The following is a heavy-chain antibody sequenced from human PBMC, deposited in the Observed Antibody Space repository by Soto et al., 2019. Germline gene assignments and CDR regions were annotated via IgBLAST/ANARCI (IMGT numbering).Heavy chain of an antibody. J-gene: IGHJ3*02. CDR3: GRGAYSNCGSAFDI. D-gene: IGHD4-4*01. Sequence: GGSLRLSCAASGFTFSSYSMNWVRQAPGKGLEWVSYISSSSSTIYYADSVKGRFTISRDNAKNSLYLQMNSLRDEDTAVYYCGRGAYSNCGSAFDIWGQGTMVTVSS. V-gene: IGHV3-48*02. CDR1: GFTFSSYS. CDR2: ISSSSSTI.